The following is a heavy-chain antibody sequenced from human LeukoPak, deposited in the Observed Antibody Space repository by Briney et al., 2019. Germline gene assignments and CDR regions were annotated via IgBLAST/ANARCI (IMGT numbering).Heavy chain of an antibody. Sequence: PSETLSLTCTVSGGSISSYFWTWIRQPAGKGLEWIGRIYSNGITNYNPSFKSRVTMSIDTSKKEFSLKLSSVTAADTAIYYCASSSNFYYYYMDVWGKGTTVTVSS. J-gene: IGHJ6*03. CDR3: ASSSNFYYYYMDV. CDR2: IYSNGIT. CDR1: GGSISSYF. V-gene: IGHV4-4*07.